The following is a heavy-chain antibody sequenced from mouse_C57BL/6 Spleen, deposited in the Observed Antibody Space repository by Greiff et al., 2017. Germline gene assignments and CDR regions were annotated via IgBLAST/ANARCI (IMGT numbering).Heavy chain of an antibody. V-gene: IGHV1-9*01. CDR3: ARGTTVVDYYAMDY. CDR1: GYTFTGYW. Sequence: QVQLQQSGAELMKPGASVKLSCKATGYTFTGYWIEWVKQRPGHGLEWIGEILPGSGSTNYNEKFKGKATFTADPSSNTAYMQLSSLTTEDSAIYYCARGTTVVDYYAMDYWGQGTSVTVSS. CDR2: ILPGSGST. D-gene: IGHD1-1*01. J-gene: IGHJ4*01.